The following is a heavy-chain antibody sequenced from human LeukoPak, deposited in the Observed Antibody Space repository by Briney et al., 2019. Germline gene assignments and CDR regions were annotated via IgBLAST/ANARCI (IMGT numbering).Heavy chain of an antibody. V-gene: IGHV3-30-3*01. D-gene: IGHD3-10*01. CDR2: ISYDGSNK. Sequence: PSETLSLTCTVSGGSISSSSYYWGWVRQAPGKGLEWVAVISYDGSNKYYADSVKGRFTISRDNSKNTLYLQMNSLRAEDTAVYYCARGKVGRFGEPIPLDYWGQGTLVTVSS. CDR1: GGSISSSSYY. CDR3: ARGKVGRFGEPIPLDY. J-gene: IGHJ4*02.